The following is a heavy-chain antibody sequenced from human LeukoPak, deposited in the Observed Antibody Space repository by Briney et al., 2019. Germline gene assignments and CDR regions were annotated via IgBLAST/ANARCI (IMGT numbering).Heavy chain of an antibody. V-gene: IGHV4-39*01. CDR2: IYYSGST. Sequence: PSETLSLTCTVSGGSISSSSYYWGWLRQPPGEGREGIGSIYYSGSTSYNPSLKSRVTIFVDTSKNKCSLKLSSVSAADTVVYYCARQYSRAFEYWGQGTRVSVSS. J-gene: IGHJ4*02. CDR3: ARQYSRAFEY. CDR1: GGSISSSSYY. D-gene: IGHD6-13*01.